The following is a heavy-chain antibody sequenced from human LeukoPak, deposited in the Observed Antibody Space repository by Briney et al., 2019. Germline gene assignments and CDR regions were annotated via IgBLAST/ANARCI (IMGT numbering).Heavy chain of an antibody. J-gene: IGHJ6*02. CDR2: ISDSGSTA. CDR3: AKDMGPATAILYYYGMDV. Sequence: PGGSLRLSCGASGFTFSNYAMSWVRQAPGKGLEWVSGISDSGSTAFYADSVKGRFTSSRDNPKSTLYLQMNSLRAEDTALYYCAKDMGPATAILYYYGMDVWGQGTTVTVSS. D-gene: IGHD2-21*02. V-gene: IGHV3-23*01. CDR1: GFTFSNYA.